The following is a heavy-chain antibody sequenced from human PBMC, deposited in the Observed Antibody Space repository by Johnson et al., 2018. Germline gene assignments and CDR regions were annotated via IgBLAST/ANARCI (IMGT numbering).Heavy chain of an antibody. J-gene: IGHJ3*02. CDR3: TRSQLGISALDI. D-gene: IGHD1-1*01. Sequence: VQLVQSGGGFVQPGGSLGLSCAASGFTFSYYDMHWVRQVPGKGLEWVSSIGSAGDTYYPVSVKGRFTTSKENAETSLYLQMNSLRTEDTAVSYCTRSQLGISALDIWGQGTMVTVSS. CDR1: GFTFSYYD. CDR2: IGSAGDT. V-gene: IGHV3-13*01.